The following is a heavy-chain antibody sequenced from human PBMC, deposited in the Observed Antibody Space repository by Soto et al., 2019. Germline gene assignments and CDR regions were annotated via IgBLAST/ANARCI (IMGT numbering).Heavy chain of an antibody. CDR3: ARDGGYNYALDY. CDR1: GFVFNTYG. J-gene: IGHJ4*02. V-gene: IGHV3-48*01. D-gene: IGHD5-12*01. Sequence: EVQLVESGGDLVQPGGSLRLSCAASGFVFNTYGMNWVRQAPGKGLEWISYISSSSVTIYYADSLKGRFTVSRDNGQNSLFLQMNSLTAEDTAVYYCARDGGYNYALDYWGQGTLVTVSS. CDR2: ISSSSVTI.